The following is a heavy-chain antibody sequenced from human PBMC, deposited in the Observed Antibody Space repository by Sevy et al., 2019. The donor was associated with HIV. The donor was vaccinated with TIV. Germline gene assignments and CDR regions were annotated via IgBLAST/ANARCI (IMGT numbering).Heavy chain of an antibody. J-gene: IGHJ3*02. CDR3: ARDRSDSSGYYYFAFDI. CDR1: GFTFSSYA. CDR2: ISYDGRNK. V-gene: IGHV3-30*04. D-gene: IGHD3-22*01. Sequence: GESLKISCAASGFTFSSYAMHWVRQAPGKGLEWVAVISYDGRNKYYADSVKGRFTISRDNSKNTLYLQMNSLRAEDTAVYYCARDRSDSSGYYYFAFDIWGQGTMVTVSS.